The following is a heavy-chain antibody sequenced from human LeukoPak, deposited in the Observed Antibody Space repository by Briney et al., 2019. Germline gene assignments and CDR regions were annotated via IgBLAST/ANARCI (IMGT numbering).Heavy chain of an antibody. V-gene: IGHV4-59*08. Sequence: SETLSLTCTVSGGSISSYYWSWIRQPPGKGLEWIGYIYYSGSTNYNPSLKSRVTISVDTSKNQFSLKLSSVTAADTAVYYCARTVYSSSWYPDYWGQGTLVTVSS. J-gene: IGHJ4*02. CDR3: ARTVYSSSWYPDY. D-gene: IGHD6-13*01. CDR1: GGSISSYY. CDR2: IYYSGST.